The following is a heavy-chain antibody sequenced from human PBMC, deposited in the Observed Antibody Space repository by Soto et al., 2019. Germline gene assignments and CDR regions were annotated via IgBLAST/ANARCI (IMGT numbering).Heavy chain of an antibody. J-gene: IGHJ4*02. CDR1: GGSISSGGYS. CDR3: ARVPDY. CDR2: IYHSGRT. V-gene: IGHV4-30-2*01. Sequence: QLQLQESGSGLVKPSQTLSLTCAVSGGSISSGGYSWSWIRQPPGKGLEWIGYIYHSGRTYCKPSHKSRVTISVDRPKNRFSLKLSSVTAADKAAYCCARVPDYWGQGTLVTVSS.